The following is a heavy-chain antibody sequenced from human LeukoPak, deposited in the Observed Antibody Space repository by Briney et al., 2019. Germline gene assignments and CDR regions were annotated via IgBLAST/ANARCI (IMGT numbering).Heavy chain of an antibody. D-gene: IGHD3-16*01. CDR1: GASFSDSY. CDR2: INNSGST. V-gene: IGHV4-34*01. Sequence: PSETLSLTCAVYGASFSDSYWSWIRQSPEKGLKWIGEINNSGSTSYNPSLNSRVIMSVDRSKNQFSLRLTSVTAADTAVYYCARGRYGPRLGNWGQGTLVTVSS. CDR3: ARGRYGPRLGN. J-gene: IGHJ4*02.